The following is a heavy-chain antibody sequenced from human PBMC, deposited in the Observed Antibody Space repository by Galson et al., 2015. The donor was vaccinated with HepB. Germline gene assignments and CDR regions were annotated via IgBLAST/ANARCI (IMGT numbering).Heavy chain of an antibody. D-gene: IGHD3-3*01. V-gene: IGHV3-23*01. CDR3: AKGPYYDFWSGLWAGPGFDY. Sequence: SLRLSCAASGFTFSSYAMSWVRQAPGKGLEWVSAISGSGGSTYYADSVKGRFTISRDNSKNTLYLQMNSLRAEDTAVYYCAKGPYYDFWSGLWAGPGFDYWGQGTLVTVSS. CDR1: GFTFSSYA. CDR2: ISGSGGST. J-gene: IGHJ4*02.